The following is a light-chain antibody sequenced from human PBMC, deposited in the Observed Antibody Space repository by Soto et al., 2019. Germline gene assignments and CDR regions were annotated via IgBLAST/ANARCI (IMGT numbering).Light chain of an antibody. J-gene: IGKJ4*01. V-gene: IGKV3-20*01. CDR3: QQYGSSPLT. CDR2: GAS. Sequence: EIVLTQSPGTLSLSPGEGGTLSCRASQSISSSYLAWYQQKPGQTPRLPIYGASSRATGIPDRFSGSGSGTDFTLTISRLEPEDFAMYYCQQYGSSPLTFGGGTKVEIK. CDR1: QSISSSY.